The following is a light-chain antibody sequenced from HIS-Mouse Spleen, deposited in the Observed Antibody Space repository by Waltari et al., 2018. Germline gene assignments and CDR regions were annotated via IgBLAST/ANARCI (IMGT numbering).Light chain of an antibody. J-gene: IGKJ1*01. CDR3: QQYGSSPWT. Sequence: EIVLTQSPGTLSWSPGVRATRSCRASQSVSSSYLAWYQHKPGPATRLLIYGAARRATGCPDRFIGSGSGTYFTLTISRLGHEDFAVYYCQQYGSSPWTFGQGTKVEIK. CDR2: GAA. V-gene: IGKV3-20*01. CDR1: QSVSSSY.